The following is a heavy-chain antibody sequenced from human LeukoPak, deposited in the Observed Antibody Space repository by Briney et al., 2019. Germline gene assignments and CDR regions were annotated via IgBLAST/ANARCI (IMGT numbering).Heavy chain of an antibody. D-gene: IGHD3-22*01. V-gene: IGHV3-30-3*01. CDR3: ASHYDTSGYHYFDF. Sequence: GGSLRLSCAASGFTFSRYAMHWVRQAPGKGVEWVAVISYDGSNKYYADSVKGRFTISRDSSKNTLYLQMNSLRAEDTAVYYCASHYDTSGYHYFDFRGQGTLVTVSS. CDR1: GFTFSRYA. CDR2: ISYDGSNK. J-gene: IGHJ4*02.